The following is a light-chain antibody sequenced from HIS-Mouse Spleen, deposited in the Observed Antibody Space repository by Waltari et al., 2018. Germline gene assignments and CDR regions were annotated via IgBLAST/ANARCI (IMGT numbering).Light chain of an antibody. J-gene: IGLJ2*01. Sequence: SYVLTQPPSVSVAPGKTARITCGGNNIGSKSVHWYQQKPGQAPVLVVYDDSDRPSGFPERFSGSNSGNTATLTISRVEAGDEADYYCQVWDSSSDQVFGGGTKLTVL. V-gene: IGLV3-21*03. CDR3: QVWDSSSDQV. CDR1: NIGSKS. CDR2: DDS.